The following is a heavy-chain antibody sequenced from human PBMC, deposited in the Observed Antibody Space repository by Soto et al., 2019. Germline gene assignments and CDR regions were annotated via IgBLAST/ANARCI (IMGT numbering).Heavy chain of an antibody. CDR3: WRLTPWLGKPDY. CDR2: IYYSGST. D-gene: IGHD6-19*01. J-gene: IGHJ4*02. CDR1: GGSISSSSYY. Sequence: QLQLQESGPGLVKPSETLSLTCTVSGGSISSSSYYWGWIRQPPGKGLEWIGSIYYSGSTYYNPSLKGPVHLSGGQSKDQVPPKPRFVAGAGPAVFYCWRLTPWLGKPDYWGQGTLVTVSS. V-gene: IGHV4-39*01.